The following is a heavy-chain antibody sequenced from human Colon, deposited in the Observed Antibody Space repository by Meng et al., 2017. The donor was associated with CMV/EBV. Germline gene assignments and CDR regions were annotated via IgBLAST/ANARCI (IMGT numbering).Heavy chain of an antibody. V-gene: IGHV4-34*01. CDR2: SYYTGST. Sequence: QVQFREWGAGLLKPSETLSLTCAVYGESFSGYYWTWIRQPPGRGLEWIGESYYTGSTNYSPSLKSRVTISLDTSKNQFSLKLNSVTAADTAVYYCARATKSSGWEVLDYWGHGTLGHRLL. D-gene: IGHD6-25*01. J-gene: IGHJ4*01. CDR1: GESFSGYY. CDR3: ARATKSSGWEVLDY.